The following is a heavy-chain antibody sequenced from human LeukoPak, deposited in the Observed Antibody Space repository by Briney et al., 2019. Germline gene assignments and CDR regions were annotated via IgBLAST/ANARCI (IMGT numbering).Heavy chain of an antibody. J-gene: IGHJ4*02. CDR1: GYSISSGYY. CDR3: ARFISGSVPGYIDY. V-gene: IGHV4-38-2*01. CDR2: IFQSRNS. D-gene: IGHD3-10*01. Sequence: SETLSLTCAVSGYSISSGYYWGWIRQPPGKGLEWIGSIFQSRNSYYNPSLKRRVTISLDTSKNQFSLKLSSVTAADTAVYYCARFISGSVPGYIDYWGQGTLVTVSS.